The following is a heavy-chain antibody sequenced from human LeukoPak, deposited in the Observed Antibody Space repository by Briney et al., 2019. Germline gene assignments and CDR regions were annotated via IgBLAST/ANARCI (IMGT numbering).Heavy chain of an antibody. CDR2: IKQDGSEK. CDR3: AREAFRVVLPAAEIDY. D-gene: IGHD2-2*01. CDR1: GFTFSSYW. J-gene: IGHJ4*02. Sequence: PGGSLRLSCAASGFTFSSYWMSWVRQAPGKGLEWVANIKQDGSEKYYVDSVKGRFTISRDNAKNSLYLQMNSLRAEDTAVYYCAREAFRVVLPAAEIDYWGQGTLVTVSS. V-gene: IGHV3-7*01.